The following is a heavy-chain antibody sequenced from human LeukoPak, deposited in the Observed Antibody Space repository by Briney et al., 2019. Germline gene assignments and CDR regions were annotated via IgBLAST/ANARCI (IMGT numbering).Heavy chain of an antibody. Sequence: GGSLRLSCAASGFTFSSYAMSWVRQAPRKGLEWVSAIIGSGGSTYYADSVKGRFTISRDKSKNTLYLQMNSLRAEDTAVYYCAKAYYDSSGYENYFDYWGQGTLVTVSS. CDR3: AKAYYDSSGYENYFDY. CDR2: IIGSGGST. D-gene: IGHD3-22*01. J-gene: IGHJ4*02. V-gene: IGHV3-23*01. CDR1: GFTFSSYA.